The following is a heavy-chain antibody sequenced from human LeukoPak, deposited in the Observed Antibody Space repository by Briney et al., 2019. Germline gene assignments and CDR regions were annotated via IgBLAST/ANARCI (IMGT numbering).Heavy chain of an antibody. CDR1: GGSFSGYY. CDR3: ARSLRLGYCSSTSCYHRGAFDI. Sequence: SETLSLTCAVYGGSFSGYYWSWIRQPPGKGLEWIGEINHSGSTNYNPSLKSRVTISVDTSKNQFSLKLSSVTAADTAVYYCARSLRLGYCSSTSCYHRGAFDIWGQGTMVTVSS. V-gene: IGHV4-34*01. CDR2: INHSGST. J-gene: IGHJ3*02. D-gene: IGHD2-2*01.